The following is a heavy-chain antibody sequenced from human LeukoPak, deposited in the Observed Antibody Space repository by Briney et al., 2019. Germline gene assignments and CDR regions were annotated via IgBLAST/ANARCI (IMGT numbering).Heavy chain of an antibody. V-gene: IGHV3-30*04. CDR2: ISYDGSNK. CDR1: GFTFSSYA. CDR3: ARGLRKSIAAAVVY. D-gene: IGHD6-13*01. J-gene: IGHJ4*02. Sequence: GGSLRLSCEASGFTFSSYAMHWVRQAPGKGLEWVAVISYDGSNKYYADSVKGRFTISRDNSKNTLYLQMNSLRAEDTAVYYCARGLRKSIAAAVVYWGQGTLVTVSS.